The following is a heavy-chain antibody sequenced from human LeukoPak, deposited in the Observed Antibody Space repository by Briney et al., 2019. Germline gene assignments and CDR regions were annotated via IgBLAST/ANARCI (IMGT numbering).Heavy chain of an antibody. CDR1: GGSISSYY. V-gene: IGHV4-59*01. CDR3: ASGGYSSGWYEDY. CDR2: IYYSGST. D-gene: IGHD6-19*01. J-gene: IGHJ4*02. Sequence: SETLSLTCTVSGGSISSYYWSWIRQPPGKGLEWIGYIYYSGSTNYNPSLKSRVTISVDTSKNQFSLKLSSVTAADTAVYYCASGGYSSGWYEDYWGQGTLVTVSS.